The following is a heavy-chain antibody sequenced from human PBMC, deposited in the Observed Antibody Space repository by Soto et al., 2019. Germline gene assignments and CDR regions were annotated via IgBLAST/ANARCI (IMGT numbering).Heavy chain of an antibody. V-gene: IGHV4-39*01. D-gene: IGHD1-7*01. CDR1: GGSISSSSYY. CDR2: IYYSGST. Sequence: PSETLSLTCTVSGGSISSSSYYWGWIRQPPGKGLEWIGSIYYSGSTYYNPSLKSRVTISVDTSKNQFSLKLSSVTAADTAVYYCARQADNWNYSPGLFDYWGQGTLVTVSS. J-gene: IGHJ4*02. CDR3: ARQADNWNYSPGLFDY.